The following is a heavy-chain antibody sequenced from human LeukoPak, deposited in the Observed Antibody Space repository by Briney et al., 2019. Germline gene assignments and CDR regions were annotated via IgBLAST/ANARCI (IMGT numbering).Heavy chain of an antibody. V-gene: IGHV3-7*01. Sequence: GGSLRLSCAASGFTFRRHWMSWARQAPGKGLEWVATIKEDGTENHHANSVKGRFTISRDNAKNSLYLQMTSLRVEDTALYYCARDPRVTAFGAGYFDYWGLGTVVSVSS. J-gene: IGHJ4*02. CDR1: GFTFRRHW. D-gene: IGHD2-21*02. CDR2: IKEDGTEN. CDR3: ARDPRVTAFGAGYFDY.